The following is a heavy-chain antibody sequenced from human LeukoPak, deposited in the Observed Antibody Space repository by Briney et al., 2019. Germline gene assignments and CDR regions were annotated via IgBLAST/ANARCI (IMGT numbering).Heavy chain of an antibody. J-gene: IGHJ3*02. CDR2: ISYDGSNK. CDR1: GFTFSSYA. CDR3: ASEDSSLANAFDI. Sequence: GGSLRLPCAASGFTFSSYAMHWVRQAPGKGLEWVAVISYDGSNKYYADSVKGRFTISRDNSKNTLYLQMNSLRAEDTAVYYCASEDSSLANAFDIWGQGTMVTVSS. V-gene: IGHV3-30*04. D-gene: IGHD6-13*01.